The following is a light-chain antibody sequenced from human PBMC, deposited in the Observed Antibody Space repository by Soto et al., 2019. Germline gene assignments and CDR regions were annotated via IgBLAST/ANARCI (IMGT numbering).Light chain of an antibody. CDR1: QGVSRK. CDR2: GAS. CDR3: QQYHTCPIT. Sequence: DIVMTQSPATLSVAPGERVTFSCRASQGVSRKLAWYQHKPGQAPRLLISGASTGSTGIPARFSGSGSGTEFTLTISILQSEDFAMYYCQQYHTCPITFGGGTKVEIK. J-gene: IGKJ4*01. V-gene: IGKV3-15*01.